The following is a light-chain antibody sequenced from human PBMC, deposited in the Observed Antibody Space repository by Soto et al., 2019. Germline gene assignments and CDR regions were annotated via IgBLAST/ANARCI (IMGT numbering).Light chain of an antibody. CDR2: AAS. V-gene: IGKV1-39*01. J-gene: IGKJ1*01. Sequence: DIQMTQSPSSLSASVGDRVTITCRASQSISSYLNWYQQKPGKAPKLLIYAASSLQSGVPSRFSGSGSGTDFTLTISSLQPEDFATYYCLHYHSYPRTFGRGTKVEIK. CDR3: LHYHSYPRT. CDR1: QSISSY.